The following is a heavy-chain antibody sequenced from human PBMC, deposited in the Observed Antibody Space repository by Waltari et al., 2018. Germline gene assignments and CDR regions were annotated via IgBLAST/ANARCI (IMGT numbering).Heavy chain of an antibody. CDR1: RFTSRTYA. J-gene: IGHJ4*02. CDR2: ISHDAGNE. V-gene: IGHV3-30-3*01. D-gene: IGHD2-15*01. Sequence: QVQLVESGGVVVQPGGSLRLSCEASRFTSRTYAIHWVPQAPGKGLEWVAVISHDAGNEYYTDSVKGRFTISRDNSKNTLYLQMNSLRLEDTAVYYCARAPGVAEAERRWYLDYWGQGTLVTASS. CDR3: ARAPGVAEAERRWYLDY.